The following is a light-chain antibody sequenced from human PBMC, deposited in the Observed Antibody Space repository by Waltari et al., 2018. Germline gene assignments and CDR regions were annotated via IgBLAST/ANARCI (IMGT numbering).Light chain of an antibody. V-gene: IGLV1-44*01. CDR3: ASWDYSLKGVV. Sequence: QPVVTQPPSASGTPGQRVTISCSGSRSNIEGNPVNWYQQLPGRAPKLLIYSNSNRASAVRDRFSASSSGRSASLAISGLQSDDEGNYYCASWDYSLKGVVYGGGTKLTVL. J-gene: IGLJ2*01. CDR2: SNS. CDR1: RSNIEGNP.